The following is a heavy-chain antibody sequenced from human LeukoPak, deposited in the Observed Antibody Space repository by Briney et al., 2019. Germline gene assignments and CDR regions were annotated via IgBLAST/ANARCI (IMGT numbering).Heavy chain of an antibody. D-gene: IGHD2-21*01. CDR3: AKRMGAMVITGDRPLDS. Sequence: GGSLRLSCAASGFTFSTYGMHWVRQAPGKGLEWVAFIRYDGSNKYYADSVKGRFTISRDNSKNMLYLQMNSLTAEDTAVYYCAKRMGAMVITGDRPLDSWGQGTLVTVSS. J-gene: IGHJ4*02. CDR2: IRYDGSNK. V-gene: IGHV3-30*02. CDR1: GFTFSTYG.